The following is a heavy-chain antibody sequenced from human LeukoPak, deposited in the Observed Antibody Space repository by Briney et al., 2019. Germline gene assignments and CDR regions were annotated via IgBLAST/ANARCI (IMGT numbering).Heavy chain of an antibody. Sequence: PGGSLRLSSAASGFTFSSYSMNWVRQAPGKGLEWVSSISSSSSYIYYADSVKGRFTISRDNAKNSLYLQMNSLGAEDTAVYYCARDHNWNSIGYYFDYWGQGTLVTVSS. D-gene: IGHD1-1*01. V-gene: IGHV3-21*01. J-gene: IGHJ4*02. CDR2: ISSSSSYI. CDR3: ARDHNWNSIGYYFDY. CDR1: GFTFSSYS.